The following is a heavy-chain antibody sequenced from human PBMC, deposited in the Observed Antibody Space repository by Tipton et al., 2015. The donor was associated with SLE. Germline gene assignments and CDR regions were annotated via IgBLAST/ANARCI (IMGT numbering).Heavy chain of an antibody. CDR1: GFTFSSYG. CDR2: IRYDGSNK. V-gene: IGHV3-30*02. Sequence: GSLRLSCAASGFTFSSYGMHWVRQAPGKGLEWVAFIRYDGSNKYYADSVKGRFTISRDNSKNTLYLQMNSLRAEDTAVYYCAKEGVSVVLMVHAVGYGMDVWGQGTTVTVSS. J-gene: IGHJ6*02. D-gene: IGHD2-8*01. CDR3: AKEGVSVVLMVHAVGYGMDV.